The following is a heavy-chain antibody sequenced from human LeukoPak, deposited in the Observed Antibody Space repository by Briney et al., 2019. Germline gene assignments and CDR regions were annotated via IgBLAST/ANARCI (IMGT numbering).Heavy chain of an antibody. V-gene: IGHV3-33*01. CDR3: ARDWGSVTLDY. CDR2: IWYDGSNK. Sequence: PGGSLRLSCAASGFTFSSYGIHWVRQAPGKGLEWVAVIWYDGSNKYYADSVKGRFTISRDNSKNTLHLQMNSLRAEDTAVYYCARDWGSVTLDYWGQGTLVTVSS. J-gene: IGHJ4*02. D-gene: IGHD3-16*01. CDR1: GFTFSSYG.